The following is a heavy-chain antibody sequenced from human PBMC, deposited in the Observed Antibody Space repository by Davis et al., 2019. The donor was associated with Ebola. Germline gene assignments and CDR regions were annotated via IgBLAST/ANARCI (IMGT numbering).Heavy chain of an antibody. CDR2: IIPIFGTA. J-gene: IGHJ6*02. CDR3: ARLRLRYYGMDV. V-gene: IGHV1-69*06. Sequence: SVKVSCKASGGIFSSYAISWVRQAPGQGLEWMGGIIPIFGTANYAQKFQGRVTITADKSTSTVYMELSSLRSEDTAVYYCARLRLRYYGMDVWGQGTTVTVSS. CDR1: GGIFSSYA.